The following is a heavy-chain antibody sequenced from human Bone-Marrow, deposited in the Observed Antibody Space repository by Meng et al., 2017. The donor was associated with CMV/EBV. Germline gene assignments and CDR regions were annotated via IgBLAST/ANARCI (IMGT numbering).Heavy chain of an antibody. CDR3: TRETNDWRFDY. V-gene: IGHV6-1*01. CDR2: TYYRSKWYF. CDR1: GDSVDSNGAA. J-gene: IGHJ4*02. D-gene: IGHD2-8*01. Sequence: IAGDSVDSNGAAWNWIRQSASRGLEWLGRTYYRSKWYFDYAESVKSRITINPDTSKNQVSLQLNSVTPEDTAVYYFTRETNDWRFDYWGQGILVTVSS.